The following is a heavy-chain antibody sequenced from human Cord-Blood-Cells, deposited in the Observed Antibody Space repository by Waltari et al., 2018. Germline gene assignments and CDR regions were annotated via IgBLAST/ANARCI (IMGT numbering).Heavy chain of an antibody. D-gene: IGHD5-12*01. CDR1: GFTFSSYA. CDR2: ISSNGGST. J-gene: IGHJ2*01. Sequence: EVQLVESGGGSVQPGGSLRLSCSASGFTFSSYAMHWVRQAPGKGLEYVSAISSNGGSTYYADSVKGRFTISRDNSKNTLYLQMSSLRAEDTAVYYCVKVDIVATTENWYFDLWGRGTLVTVSS. CDR3: VKVDIVATTENWYFDL. V-gene: IGHV3-64D*09.